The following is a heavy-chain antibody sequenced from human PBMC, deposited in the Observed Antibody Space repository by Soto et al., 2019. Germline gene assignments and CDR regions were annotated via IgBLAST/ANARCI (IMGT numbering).Heavy chain of an antibody. CDR2: IDYSGST. Sequence: PSETLSLTCTVSGGPISSYYWSWIRQPPGKGLEWIGYIDYSGSTNYNPSLKSRVTISVDRSKNQFSLKLSSVTAADTAVYYCARDLNQSFDWSEADVCGQGTTVTVS. J-gene: IGHJ6*02. CDR3: ARDLNQSFDWSEADV. D-gene: IGHD3-9*01. CDR1: GGPISSYY. V-gene: IGHV4-59*01.